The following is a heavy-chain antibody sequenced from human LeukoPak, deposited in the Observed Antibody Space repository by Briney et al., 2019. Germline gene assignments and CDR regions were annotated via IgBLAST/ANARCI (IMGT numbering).Heavy chain of an antibody. V-gene: IGHV3-33*06. CDR2: IWYDGSNK. CDR1: GFTFSNYG. D-gene: IGHD7-27*01. Sequence: PGGSLRLSCAASGFTFSNYGMHWVRQAPGKGLEWVAVIWYDGSNKYYADSVKGRFTISRDNSKNTLYLQMNSLRAEDTAVYYCAKDNWGIDYWGQGTLVTVSS. J-gene: IGHJ4*02. CDR3: AKDNWGIDY.